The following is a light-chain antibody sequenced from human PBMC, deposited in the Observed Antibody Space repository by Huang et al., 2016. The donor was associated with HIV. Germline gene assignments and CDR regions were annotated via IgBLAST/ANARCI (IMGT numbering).Light chain of an antibody. J-gene: IGKJ4*01. CDR2: DTS. Sequence: EIVLTQSPATLSLSPGERAALSCRASQSVTSYLAWYQQKPGQAPRHRSYDTSNRATGTPARFSGSGSGTDFTLTISNVEPEDSALYYCQQRSNWPRLTFGGGTKVEIK. V-gene: IGKV3-11*01. CDR3: QQRSNWPRLT. CDR1: QSVTSY.